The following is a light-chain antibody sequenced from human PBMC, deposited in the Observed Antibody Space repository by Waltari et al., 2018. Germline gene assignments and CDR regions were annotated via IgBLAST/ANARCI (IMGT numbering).Light chain of an antibody. V-gene: IGKV3D-15*03. CDR2: GAS. J-gene: IGKJ1*01. Sequence: EIVMTQSPATLSVSPGERATLSCRASQSISSNLAWYQQKPGQAPRLLICGASIRATGIPARFSGSGSGTEFTLTISILQSEDFAVYFCQQYNNWPPGTFGQGTKVEIK. CDR3: QQYNNWPPGT. CDR1: QSISSN.